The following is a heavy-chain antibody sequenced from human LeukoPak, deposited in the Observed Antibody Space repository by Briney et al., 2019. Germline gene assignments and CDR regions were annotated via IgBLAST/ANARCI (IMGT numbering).Heavy chain of an antibody. D-gene: IGHD2-2*01. CDR2: INAGNGNT. V-gene: IGHV1-3*01. J-gene: IGHJ4*02. Sequence: ASVKVSCKASGYTFTSYAMHWVRQAPGQRLEWMGWINAGNGNTRYSQKFQGRVTITRDTSASTAYMELSSLRSEDTAVYYCARDSTAAEFDYWGQGTLVTVSS. CDR3: ARDSTAAEFDY. CDR1: GYTFTSYA.